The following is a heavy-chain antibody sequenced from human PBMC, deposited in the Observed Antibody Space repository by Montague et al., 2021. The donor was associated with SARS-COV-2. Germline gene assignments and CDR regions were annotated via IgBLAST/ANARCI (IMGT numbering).Heavy chain of an antibody. CDR1: GGSISSSSYY. CDR3: ARRYYGSGSYYLGEFDY. Sequence: SETRSLTCTVSGGSISSSSYYWGWIRQPPGKGLEWVGSIYYSGSTYYNPSLKSRVTISVDTSKNQLSLKLSSVTAADTAVYYCARRYYGSGSYYLGEFDYWGQGTLVTVSS. V-gene: IGHV4-39*01. D-gene: IGHD3-10*01. CDR2: IYYSGST. J-gene: IGHJ4*02.